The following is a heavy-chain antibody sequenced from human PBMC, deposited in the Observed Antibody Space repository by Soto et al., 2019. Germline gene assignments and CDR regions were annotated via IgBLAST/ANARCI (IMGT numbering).Heavy chain of an antibody. V-gene: IGHV3-23*01. CDR2: ISGSGGST. CDR1: GFTFSSYA. D-gene: IGHD2-2*01. Sequence: GGSLRLSCAASGFTFSSYAMSWVRQAPGKGLEWVSAISGSGGSTYYADSVKGRFTISRDNSKNTLYLQMNSLRAEDTAVYYCAKEGYCSSTSCLTNWFDPWGQGTLVTV. CDR3: AKEGYCSSTSCLTNWFDP. J-gene: IGHJ5*02.